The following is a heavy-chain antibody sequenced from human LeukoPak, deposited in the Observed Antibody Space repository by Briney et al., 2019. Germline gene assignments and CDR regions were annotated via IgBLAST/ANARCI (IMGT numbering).Heavy chain of an antibody. J-gene: IGHJ4*02. CDR1: GYTFTGYY. D-gene: IGHD5-18*01. CDR3: AREWSGYSYGYSDY. V-gene: IGHV1-2*02. CDR2: INPNSGGT. Sequence: ASVKVSCKASGYTFTGYYMHWVRQAPGQGLEWMGWINPNSGGTNYAQKFQGRVTITADKSTSTAYMELSSLRSEDTAVYYCAREWSGYSYGYSDYWGQGTLVTVSS.